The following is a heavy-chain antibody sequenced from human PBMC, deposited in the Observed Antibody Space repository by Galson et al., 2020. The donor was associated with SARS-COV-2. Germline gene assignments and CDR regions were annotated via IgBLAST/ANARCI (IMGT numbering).Heavy chain of an antibody. CDR3: AREARTIFGVAPFDY. Sequence: GESLKISCAASGFTFSDYYMSWIRQAPGKGLEWVSYISSSGSTIYYADSVKGRFTISRDNAKNSLYLQMNSLRAEDTAVYYCAREARTIFGVAPFDYWGQGTLVTVSS. J-gene: IGHJ4*02. CDR2: ISSSGSTI. D-gene: IGHD3-3*01. V-gene: IGHV3-11*01. CDR1: GFTFSDYY.